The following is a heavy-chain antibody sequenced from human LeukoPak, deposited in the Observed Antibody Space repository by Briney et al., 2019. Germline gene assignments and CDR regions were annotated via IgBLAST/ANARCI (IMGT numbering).Heavy chain of an antibody. D-gene: IGHD2-15*01. CDR1: GFIFSHHG. V-gene: IGHV3-23*01. CDR3: ARVAVVGRSPPFDY. CDR2: IRADAVTT. Sequence: PGGSLRLSCATSGFIFSHHGMNWVRQAPGKGLEWVSGIRADAVTTYYADSVKGRFIISRDNSKNTVYLQMNSLRAEDTAVYYCARVAVVGRSPPFDYWGQGTLVTVSS. J-gene: IGHJ4*02.